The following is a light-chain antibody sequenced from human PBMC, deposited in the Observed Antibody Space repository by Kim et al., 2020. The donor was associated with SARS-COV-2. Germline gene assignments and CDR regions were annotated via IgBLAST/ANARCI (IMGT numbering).Light chain of an antibody. Sequence: ATINCKSSQSVLSSSNNKNYLAWYQQKAGQPPKLLIRWASTRESGVPARFSGSGSGTDFTLTISGLQAEDVAVYYCHQYYGAPVTFGGGTKVDIK. CDR1: QSVLSSSNNKNY. CDR2: WAS. V-gene: IGKV4-1*01. CDR3: HQYYGAPVT. J-gene: IGKJ4*01.